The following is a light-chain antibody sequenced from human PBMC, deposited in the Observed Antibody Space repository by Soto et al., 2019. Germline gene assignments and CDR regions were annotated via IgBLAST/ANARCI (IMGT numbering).Light chain of an antibody. V-gene: IGKV3-15*01. J-gene: IGKJ1*01. CDR3: QQYNNWPPRAWT. CDR1: QSVSSN. CDR2: GAS. Sequence: EIVMTQSPATLSVSPGERATLSCRASQSVSSNLAWYQQKPGQAPRLLIYGASTRATGIPARFSGSGSGTEFNLTISSLQSGDFAVYYCQQYNNWPPRAWTFGQGTKVEIK.